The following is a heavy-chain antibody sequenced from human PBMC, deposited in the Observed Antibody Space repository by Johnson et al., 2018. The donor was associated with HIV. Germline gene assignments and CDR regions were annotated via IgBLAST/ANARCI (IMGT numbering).Heavy chain of an antibody. J-gene: IGHJ3*02. V-gene: IGHV3-33*06. Sequence: QVQLVESGGGVVQPGRSLRLSCAASGFTFSNYGMHWVRQAPGKGLEWVAVIWYDGSNKYYADSVKGRFTISRDNSKNTLYLQMKRLRAEDTAVYYCAKGSGYDAAFDIWGQGTMVTVSS. CDR2: IWYDGSNK. D-gene: IGHD3-22*01. CDR1: GFTFSNYG. CDR3: AKGSGYDAAFDI.